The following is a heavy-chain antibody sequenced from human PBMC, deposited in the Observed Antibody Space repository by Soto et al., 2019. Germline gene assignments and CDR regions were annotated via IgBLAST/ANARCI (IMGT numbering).Heavy chain of an antibody. D-gene: IGHD4-17*01. CDR2: ISDDGSSK. J-gene: IGHJ5*02. Sequence: QVQLVESGGGVVQPGRSLRLSCAASGFIFSSYARHWVRQAPGKGLEWVAFISDDGSSKYYADSVKGRFTISRDNSKNTLYLQMNSLSAEDTAVYYCTRADLTVTLSVFDPWGQGNLVTVSS. CDR1: GFIFSSYA. CDR3: TRADLTVTLSVFDP. V-gene: IGHV3-30-3*01.